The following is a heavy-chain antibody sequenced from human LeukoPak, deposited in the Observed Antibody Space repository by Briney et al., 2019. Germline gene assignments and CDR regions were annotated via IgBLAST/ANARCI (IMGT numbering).Heavy chain of an antibody. J-gene: IGHJ4*02. CDR3: AKGTGVYYDSSGYYEPGDY. D-gene: IGHD3-22*01. CDR2: ISGSGGST. V-gene: IGHV3-23*01. CDR1: RFTFSSYA. Sequence: GGSLRLSCAASRFTFSSYAISWVRQAPGKGLEWVSAISGSGGSTYYADSVKGRFTISRDNSKNTLYLQMNSLRAEDTAVYYCAKGTGVYYDSSGYYEPGDYWGQGTLVTVSS.